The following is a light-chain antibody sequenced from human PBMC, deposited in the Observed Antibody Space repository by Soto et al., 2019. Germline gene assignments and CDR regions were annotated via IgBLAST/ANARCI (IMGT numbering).Light chain of an antibody. Sequence: AIRMTQSPSSLSASTGDRVTITCRASQGISSYLAWYQQKPGKAPKLLIYAASTLQSGVPSRFSGSGSGTDFTLTISCLQSEDFATYYCQQYYSYPFSFCPGNKVDIK. CDR3: QQYYSYPFS. CDR1: QGISSY. J-gene: IGKJ3*01. CDR2: AAS. V-gene: IGKV1-8*01.